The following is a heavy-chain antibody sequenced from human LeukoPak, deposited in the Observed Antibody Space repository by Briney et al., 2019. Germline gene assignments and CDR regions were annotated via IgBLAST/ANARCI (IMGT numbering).Heavy chain of an antibody. CDR1: GGSMNNFH. D-gene: IGHD6-19*01. Sequence: PSETLSLTCNVTGGSMNNFHWSWIRQPPGKGLEWIGYIYYSGSTNYNPSLKSRVTISVDTSKNQFSLKLSSVTAADTAVYYCARVGPVAGTYYYYYGMDVWGQGTTVTVSS. J-gene: IGHJ6*02. V-gene: IGHV4-59*01. CDR2: IYYSGST. CDR3: ARVGPVAGTYYYYYGMDV.